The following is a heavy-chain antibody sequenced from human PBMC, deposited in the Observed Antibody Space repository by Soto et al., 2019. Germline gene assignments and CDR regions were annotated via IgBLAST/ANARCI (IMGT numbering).Heavy chain of an antibody. V-gene: IGHV1-69*13. D-gene: IGHD3-3*01. CDR1: GGTFSSYA. Sequence: GASVKVSCKASGGTFSSYAISWVRQAPGQGLEWMGGIIPIFGTANYAQKFQGRVTITADESTSTAYMELSSLRSEDTAVYYCARDAYFWSGYYYYYGMDVWGQGTTVTVSS. CDR3: ARDAYFWSGYYYYYGMDV. CDR2: IIPIFGTA. J-gene: IGHJ6*02.